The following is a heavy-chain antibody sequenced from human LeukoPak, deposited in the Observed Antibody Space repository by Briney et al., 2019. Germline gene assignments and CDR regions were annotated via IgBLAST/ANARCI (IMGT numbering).Heavy chain of an antibody. V-gene: IGHV4-38-2*02. CDR2: IYHSGST. D-gene: IGHD3-9*01. CDR3: ASNYDILTGVFDY. J-gene: IGHJ4*02. Sequence: SETLSLTCTVPGYSISSGYYWGWIRQPPGKGLEWIGSIYHSGSTYYNPSLKSRVTISVDTSKNQFSLKLSSVTAADTAVYYCASNYDILTGVFDYWGQGTLVTVSS. CDR1: GYSISSGYY.